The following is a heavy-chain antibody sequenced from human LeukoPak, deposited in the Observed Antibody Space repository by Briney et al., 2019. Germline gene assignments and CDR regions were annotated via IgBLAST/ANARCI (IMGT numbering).Heavy chain of an antibody. Sequence: ASVKVSCKASGGTFSSYAISWVRQAPGQGLEWMGRIIPILGIANYAQKFQGRVTITADKSTSPAYMELSSLRSEDTAVYYCARPMTTVVTNGFDYWGQGTLVTVSS. J-gene: IGHJ4*02. CDR2: IIPILGIA. D-gene: IGHD4-17*01. V-gene: IGHV1-69*04. CDR1: GGTFSSYA. CDR3: ARPMTTVVTNGFDY.